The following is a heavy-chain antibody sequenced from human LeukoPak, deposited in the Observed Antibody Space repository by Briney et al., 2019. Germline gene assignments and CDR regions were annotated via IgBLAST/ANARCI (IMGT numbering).Heavy chain of an antibody. CDR3: ATEGPDGTYSYFHH. J-gene: IGHJ4*02. D-gene: IGHD1-26*01. Sequence: PGRSLRLSCEASGFSFSDSGMHWVRQALGKGLEWVAVLWSDERIKYYADPVKGRFTISRDNSKKTVWLQMDSLTVEDTALYYCATEGPDGTYSYFHHWGQGTLVIVSS. V-gene: IGHV3-33*08. CDR1: GFSFSDSG. CDR2: LWSDERIK.